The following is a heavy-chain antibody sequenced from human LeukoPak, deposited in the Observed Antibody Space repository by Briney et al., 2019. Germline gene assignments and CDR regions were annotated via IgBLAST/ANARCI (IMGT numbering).Heavy chain of an antibody. CDR3: AKGYHFDTSGFHPPITHFDY. V-gene: IGHV3-23*01. Sequence: GVSLRLSCAASGFTFRSYAMSWVRQAPGKGLEWVSGISGGGGSTYYADSVKGRFTISRDNSKDTLYLLMNSLRAEDTAVYYCAKGYHFDTSGFHPPITHFDYWGQGTLVTVSS. CDR2: ISGGGGST. D-gene: IGHD3-22*01. CDR1: GFTFRSYA. J-gene: IGHJ4*02.